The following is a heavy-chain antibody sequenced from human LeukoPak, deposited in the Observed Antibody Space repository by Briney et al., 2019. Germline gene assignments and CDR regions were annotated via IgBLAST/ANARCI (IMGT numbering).Heavy chain of an antibody. CDR1: GFTFSSYS. D-gene: IGHD1-26*01. CDR2: IYSGGST. Sequence: PGGSLRLSCAASGFTFSSYSMNWVRQAPGKGLEWVSVIYSGGSTYYADSVKGRFTISRDNSKNTLYLQMNSLRAEDTAVYYCARGSIVGALDYWGQGTLVTVSS. J-gene: IGHJ4*02. CDR3: ARGSIVGALDY. V-gene: IGHV3-53*01.